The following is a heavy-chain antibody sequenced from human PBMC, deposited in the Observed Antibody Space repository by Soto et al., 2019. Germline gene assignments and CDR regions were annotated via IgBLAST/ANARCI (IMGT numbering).Heavy chain of an antibody. CDR2: IFSNDEK. CDR3: ARVEIRADAMDV. CDR1: GFSLSNARIG. J-gene: IGHJ6*02. Sequence: QVALKESGPVLVKPTEPLTLTCTVSGFSLSNARIGVSWIRQPPGRALHWLALIFSNDEKSYSTSLQSRLTIPKDTSKSQVVLTMTNMDPVETATYYCARVEIRADAMDVWGQGTTVTVSS. D-gene: IGHD3-10*01. V-gene: IGHV2-26*01.